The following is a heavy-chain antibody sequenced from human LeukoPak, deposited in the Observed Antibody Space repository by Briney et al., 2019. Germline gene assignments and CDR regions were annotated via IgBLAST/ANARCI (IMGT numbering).Heavy chain of an antibody. CDR3: TTDQGIWFGELLRIDY. Sequence: GGSLRLSCAASGFTFSNAWMSWVRQAPGKGLEWVGRIKSKTDGGTTDYAAPVKGRFTISRDDSKNTLYLHMNSLKTEDTAVYYCTTDQGIWFGELLRIDYWGQGTLVTVSS. V-gene: IGHV3-15*01. D-gene: IGHD3-10*01. CDR2: IKSKTDGGTT. J-gene: IGHJ4*02. CDR1: GFTFSNAW.